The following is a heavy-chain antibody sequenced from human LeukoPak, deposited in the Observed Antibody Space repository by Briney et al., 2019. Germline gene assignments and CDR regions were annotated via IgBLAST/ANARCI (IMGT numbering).Heavy chain of an antibody. Sequence: GGSLRLSCAASGYTFTTYGMTWVRQAPGKGLEWVSTISRSSTSIFYAHSVKGRFTISRDDAKNSVSLQMSSLRVEDTAVYYCATDGAAWSRSYWGQGTLVTVSS. CDR1: GYTFTTYG. J-gene: IGHJ4*02. CDR2: ISRSSTSI. CDR3: ATDGAAWSRSY. V-gene: IGHV3-21*01. D-gene: IGHD2-8*02.